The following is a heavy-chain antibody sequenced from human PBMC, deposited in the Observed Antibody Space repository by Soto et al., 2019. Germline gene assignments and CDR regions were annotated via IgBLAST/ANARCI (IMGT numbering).Heavy chain of an antibody. J-gene: IGHJ4*02. Sequence: EVQLVESGGGLVQPGGSLTLSCAASGFSFSVYWMTWVRQAPGKGLEWVANIRPDGSGGNFLDSVKGRFSISRDNARNLVYLQMSGLRAEDPAVYYCATDGVSYARDHWGQGTLVTVSS. CDR1: GFSFSVYW. D-gene: IGHD2-2*01. CDR3: ATDGVSYARDH. CDR2: IRPDGSGG. V-gene: IGHV3-7*01.